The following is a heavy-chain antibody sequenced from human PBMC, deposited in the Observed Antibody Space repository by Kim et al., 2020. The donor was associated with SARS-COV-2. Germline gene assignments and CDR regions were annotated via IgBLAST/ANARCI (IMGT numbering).Heavy chain of an antibody. Sequence: GGSLRLSCAASGFTFSSYAMSWVRQAPGKGLEWVSAISGSGGSTYYADSVKGRFTISRDNSKNTLYLQMNSLRAEDTAVYYCAKRSSFNYYYYGMDVWGQGTTVTVSS. J-gene: IGHJ6*02. D-gene: IGHD6-6*01. CDR3: AKRSSFNYYYYGMDV. CDR2: ISGSGGST. V-gene: IGHV3-23*01. CDR1: GFTFSSYA.